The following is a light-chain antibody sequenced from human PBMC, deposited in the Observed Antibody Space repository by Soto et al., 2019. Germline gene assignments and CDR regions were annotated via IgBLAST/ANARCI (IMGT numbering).Light chain of an antibody. Sequence: DIQMTQSPSSLSASVGARVTITCRASQSISSYLNWYQQKPGKAPKLLIYSASSLRSEVPSRFSGSGSGTEFTLTISSLQPEDFATYYCQETYSTRETFCQGTKVEIK. V-gene: IGKV1-39*01. CDR3: QETYSTRET. CDR1: QSISSY. CDR2: SAS. J-gene: IGKJ1*01.